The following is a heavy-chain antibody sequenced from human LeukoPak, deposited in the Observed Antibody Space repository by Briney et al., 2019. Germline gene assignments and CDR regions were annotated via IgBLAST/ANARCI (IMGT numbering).Heavy chain of an antibody. CDR3: ARTRHWSSTLSRWYFDL. CDR2: IFYSWST. J-gene: IGHJ2*01. CDR1: GGSISTSNYY. Sequence: SETLSLTCTVSGGSISTSNYYWGWIRQPPGKGLEWIGNIFYSWSTYYSPSLRSRVTISLDTSRNQFSLKLNSVTAADTAVYYCARTRHWSSTLSRWYFDLWGRGTLVTVSS. D-gene: IGHD2-2*01. V-gene: IGHV4-39*07.